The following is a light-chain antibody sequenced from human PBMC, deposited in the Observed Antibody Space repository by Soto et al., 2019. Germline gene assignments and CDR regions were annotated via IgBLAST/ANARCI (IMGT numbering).Light chain of an antibody. CDR2: GAS. J-gene: IGKJ5*01. CDR1: QDIRSS. Sequence: EIVMTQSPATLSVSPGERVTLSCRASQDIRSSLAWYQQKPGRAPRLLIYGASIRATGVPATFSGSGSGTEFTLSISSLQSEHLGVYYCQQDSSWPITFGQGTLLEIK. V-gene: IGKV3-15*01. CDR3: QQDSSWPIT.